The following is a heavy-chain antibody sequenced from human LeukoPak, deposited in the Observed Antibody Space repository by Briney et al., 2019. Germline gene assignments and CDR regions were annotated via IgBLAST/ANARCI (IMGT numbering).Heavy chain of an antibody. D-gene: IGHD1-20*01. Sequence: ASVKVSCKASGYTFTSYYMHWVRQAPGQGLEWMGWINPNSGGTNYAQKFQGRVTMTRDTSISTAYMELSRLRSDDTAVYYCARDITGTTRGDYWGQGTLVTVSS. V-gene: IGHV1-2*02. J-gene: IGHJ4*02. CDR2: INPNSGGT. CDR1: GYTFTSYY. CDR3: ARDITGTTRGDY.